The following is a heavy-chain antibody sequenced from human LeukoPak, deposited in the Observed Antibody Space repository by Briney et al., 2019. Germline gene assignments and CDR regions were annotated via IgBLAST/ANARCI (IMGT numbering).Heavy chain of an antibody. CDR2: TYYRSQQWHS. V-gene: IGHV6-1*01. J-gene: IGHJ4*02. D-gene: IGHD3-3*01. CDR1: GDSVSSNGAS. Sequence: SQTLSLTCAISGDSVSSNGASWIWIRQSPSRGLEWLGRTYYRSQQWHSDYAPSVKGRITLDPDTSKNQFSLQLNSMTPEDTAVYYCGRETDFGVVTNWGQGTLVTVSS. CDR3: GRETDFGVVTN.